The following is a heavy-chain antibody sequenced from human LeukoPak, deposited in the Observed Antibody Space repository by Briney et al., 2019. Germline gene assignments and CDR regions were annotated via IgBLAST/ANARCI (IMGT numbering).Heavy chain of an antibody. J-gene: IGHJ4*02. V-gene: IGHV4-4*08. CDR2: VYSSGNT. CDR1: DGSISIYY. Sequence: SETLSLTCTVSDGSISIYYWSWIRQLPGKGLEWIGYVYSSGNTNYSPSLKGRAIISADTSKNQFSLKLTSVTAADTAVYYCVRDRESTYWGQGILVTVSS. CDR3: VRDRESTY. D-gene: IGHD3-10*01.